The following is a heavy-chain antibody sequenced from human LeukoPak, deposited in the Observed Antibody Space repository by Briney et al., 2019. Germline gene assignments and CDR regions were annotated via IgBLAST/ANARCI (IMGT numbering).Heavy chain of an antibody. V-gene: IGHV4-59*12. D-gene: IGHD1-1*01. J-gene: IGHJ6*03. CDR2: IYYSGST. CDR3: ASGSAKNYYYYMDV. CDR1: GGSISSYY. Sequence: SETLSLTCTVSGGSISSYYWNWIRQPPGKGLEWIGYIYYSGSTKYNPSLKSRVTISVDKSKNQFSLKLSSVTAADTAVYYCASGSAKNYYYYMDVWGKGTTVTVSS.